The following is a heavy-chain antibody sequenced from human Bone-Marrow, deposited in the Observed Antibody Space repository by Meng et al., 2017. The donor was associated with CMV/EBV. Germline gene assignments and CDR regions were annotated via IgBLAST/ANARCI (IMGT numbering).Heavy chain of an antibody. D-gene: IGHD4-17*01. J-gene: IGHJ4*02. CDR2: INSDGSST. CDR3: AREPRYGEFFDY. CDR1: GFTFSSYA. V-gene: IGHV3-74*01. Sequence: GESLKISCAASGFTFSSYAMSWVRQAPGKGLVWVSRINSDGSSTSYADSVKGRFTISRDNAKNTLYLQMNSLRAEDTAVYYCAREPRYGEFFDYWGQGTLVTVSS.